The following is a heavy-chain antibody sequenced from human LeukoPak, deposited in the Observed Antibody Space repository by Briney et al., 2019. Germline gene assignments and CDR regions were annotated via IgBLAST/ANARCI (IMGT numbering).Heavy chain of an antibody. CDR2: IYYSGST. J-gene: IGHJ3*02. CDR3: ARHRRRLYYYDSSGDYAFDI. CDR1: GGSISSSSYY. V-gene: IGHV4-39*01. D-gene: IGHD3-22*01. Sequence: SETLSLTCTVSGGSISSSSYYWGWIRQPPGKGLEWIGSIYYSGSTYYNPSLKSRVTISVDTSKNQLSLKLSSVTAADTAVYYCARHRRRLYYYDSSGDYAFDIWGQGTMVTVSS.